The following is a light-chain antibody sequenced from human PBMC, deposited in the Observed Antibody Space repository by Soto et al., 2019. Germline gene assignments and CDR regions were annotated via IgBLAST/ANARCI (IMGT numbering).Light chain of an antibody. CDR3: QQYHNWPA. V-gene: IGKV3-15*01. CDR2: GAA. J-gene: IGKJ1*01. Sequence: EIVMTQSPATLSVSPGDRATLSCRASQSVFSSLAWYQQKPGQAPRLLIYGAATRATGIPARFSGSGSGTEFTLTTSSPKYEDFAVSYCQQYHNWPAFGQGTKVDIK. CDR1: QSVFSS.